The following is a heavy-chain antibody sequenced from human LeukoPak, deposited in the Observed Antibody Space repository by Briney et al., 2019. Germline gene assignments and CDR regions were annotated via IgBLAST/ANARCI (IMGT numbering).Heavy chain of an antibody. V-gene: IGHV3-48*03. CDR2: ITGGNSI. J-gene: IGHJ4*02. Sequence: GALVLSCAASGLPVSSSAMNWVRQAPGKGLEWVSYITGGNSIYYADSVKGRFTISRDNAKNSLYLQMNSLSAEDTAVYYCVYSTLTNWGQGTLVTVSS. CDR3: VYSTLTN. CDR1: GLPVSSSA. D-gene: IGHD2-15*01.